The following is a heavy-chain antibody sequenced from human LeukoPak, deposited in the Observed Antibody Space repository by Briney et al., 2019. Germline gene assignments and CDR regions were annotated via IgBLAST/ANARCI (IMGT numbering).Heavy chain of an antibody. CDR2: IKSKKDDGTT. Sequence: GGSLRLSCAASGFIFSDAWMNWVRQVPGKGLEWVGHIKSKKDDGTTDFATPVKGRATISRDDSKNTVYLQMTSLKTEDTAVYYCVTVIRLKDVDYWGQGTLVTVSS. CDR1: GFIFSDAW. D-gene: IGHD5-24*01. V-gene: IGHV3-15*01. CDR3: VTVIRLKDVDY. J-gene: IGHJ4*02.